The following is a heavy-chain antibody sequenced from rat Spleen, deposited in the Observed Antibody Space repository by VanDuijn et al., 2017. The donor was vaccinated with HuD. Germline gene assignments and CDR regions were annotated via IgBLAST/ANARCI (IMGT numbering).Heavy chain of an antibody. CDR1: GFSLTSYN. V-gene: IGHV2-41*01. Sequence: QVQLKESGPGLVQPSQTLSLTCTVAGFSLTSYNVHWVRQPPGKGLEWMGVIWNTGGTRYNSALKSRLSISKDTSKSQVFLKMNSLQTEDTATYYCARSEWDWGQGVMVTVSS. CDR2: IWNTGGT. J-gene: IGHJ2*01. CDR3: ARSEWD. D-gene: IGHD1-1*01.